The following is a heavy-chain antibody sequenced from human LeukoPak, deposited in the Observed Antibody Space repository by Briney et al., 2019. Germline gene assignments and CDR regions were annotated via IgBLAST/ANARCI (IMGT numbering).Heavy chain of an antibody. V-gene: IGHV3-30*02. CDR2: IRYDGSNK. CDR3: AKDKDIVVVPAASPLLDAFDI. D-gene: IGHD2-2*01. CDR1: GFTFSSYG. J-gene: IGHJ3*02. Sequence: PGGSLRLSCAASGFTFSSYGMHWVRQAPGKGLEWVAFIRYDGSNKYYADSVKGRFTISRDNSKNTLYLQMNSLRTEDTAVYYCAKDKDIVVVPAASPLLDAFDIWGQGTMVTVSS.